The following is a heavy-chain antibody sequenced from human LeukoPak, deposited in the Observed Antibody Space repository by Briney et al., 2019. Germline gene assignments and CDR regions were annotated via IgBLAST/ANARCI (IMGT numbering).Heavy chain of an antibody. CDR3: GRGPARDAFDI. CDR2: IYSGGTS. J-gene: IGHJ3*02. D-gene: IGHD6-25*01. V-gene: IGHV4-31*03. CDR1: GGSISSGAYH. Sequence: SETLSLTCTVSGGSISSGAYHCTWIRQHPGKGLEWIGFIYSGGTSYYNPSLNSRVTLSIDTSKNQFSLKLSSVTAADTAVYYCGRGPARDAFDIWGQGTMVTVSS.